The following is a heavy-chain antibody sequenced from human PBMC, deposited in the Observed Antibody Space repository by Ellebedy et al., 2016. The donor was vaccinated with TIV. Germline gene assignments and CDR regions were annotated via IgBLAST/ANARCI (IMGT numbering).Heavy chain of an antibody. J-gene: IGHJ3*02. CDR1: GYSISGGYF. Sequence: MPSETLSLTCSVSGYSISGGYFWVWIRQPPGKGLELIGSVYHSWNTYYNPSLKSRITMSVDTSKNQFSLILSSVTAADTAVYFCARDQSATAFDIWGKGTMVTVSS. CDR3: ARDQSATAFDI. D-gene: IGHD6-13*01. CDR2: VYHSWNT. V-gene: IGHV4-38-2*02.